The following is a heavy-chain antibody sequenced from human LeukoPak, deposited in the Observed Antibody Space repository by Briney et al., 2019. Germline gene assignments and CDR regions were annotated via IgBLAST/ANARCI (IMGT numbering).Heavy chain of an antibody. CDR1: GFTFSSFA. CDR3: ARDARLGELTFPGAYDP. V-gene: IGHV3-30-3*01. Sequence: GRSLRLSCAASGFTFSSFAVHWVRQAPGKGLEWVALISTDGSIENHADSVEGRFTISRDNSKNTLYLQMNSLRPEDTAVYYCARDARLGELTFPGAYDPWGQGTMVIVSS. D-gene: IGHD3-16*02. J-gene: IGHJ3*01. CDR2: ISTDGSIE.